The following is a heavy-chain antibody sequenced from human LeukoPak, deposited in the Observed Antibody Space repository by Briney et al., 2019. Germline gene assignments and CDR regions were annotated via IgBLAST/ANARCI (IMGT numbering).Heavy chain of an antibody. CDR2: ISWNSGSI. CDR3: AKEHQAPRRDFDY. CDR1: GFTFDDYA. V-gene: IGHV3-9*01. Sequence: PGRSLRLSCAASGFTFDDYAMHWVRQAPGKGLEWVSGISWNSGSIGYADSVKGRFTISRDNAKNSLYLQMNSLRAEDTALYYCAKEHQAPRRDFDYWGQGTLVTVSS. J-gene: IGHJ4*02.